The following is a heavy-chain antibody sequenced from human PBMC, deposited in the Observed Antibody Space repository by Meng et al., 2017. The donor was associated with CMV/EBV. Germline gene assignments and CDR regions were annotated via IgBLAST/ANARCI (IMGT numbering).Heavy chain of an antibody. D-gene: IGHD5-12*01. CDR3: ARGGFIVATILVVQNWFDP. CDR2: IIPIFGTA. J-gene: IGHJ5*02. V-gene: IGHV1-69*05. Sequence: SVKVSCKASGGTFSSYAISWVRQAPGQGLEWMGGIIPIFGTANYAQKFQGRVTITTDESTSRAYMELSSLRSEDTAVYYCARGGFIVATILVVQNWFDPWGQGTLVTVSS. CDR1: GGTFSSYA.